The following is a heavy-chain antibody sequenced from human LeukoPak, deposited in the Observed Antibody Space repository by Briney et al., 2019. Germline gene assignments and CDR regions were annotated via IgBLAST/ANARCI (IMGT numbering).Heavy chain of an antibody. V-gene: IGHV1-8*01. D-gene: IGHD6-13*01. J-gene: IGHJ4*02. CDR1: GYTFTSDD. CDR3: ARDAGAAAGFEY. Sequence: GASVKVSCKTSGYTFTSDDINWVRQATGQGLEWMGWMNPNSGNTGYAQKLQGRVTMTTDTSTSTAYMELRSLTSDDTAVYYCARDAGAAAGFEYWGQGTLVTVSS. CDR2: MNPNSGNT.